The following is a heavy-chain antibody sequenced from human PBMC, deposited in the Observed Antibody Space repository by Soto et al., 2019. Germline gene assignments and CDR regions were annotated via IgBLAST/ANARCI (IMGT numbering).Heavy chain of an antibody. V-gene: IGHV2-5*02. D-gene: IGHD5-12*01. CDR1: GTSGVG. Sequence: ESGPTLVNPTQTLTLTCTFSGTSGVGVGWIRQPPGKALEWLAVIYWDNDKRYSPSLKNRLTINKDTSKNQVVLTMTNMDPVDTATYYCAHRTRDGYNAWYFDLWGRGTLVTVSS. CDR3: AHRTRDGYNAWYFDL. J-gene: IGHJ2*01. CDR2: IYWDNDK.